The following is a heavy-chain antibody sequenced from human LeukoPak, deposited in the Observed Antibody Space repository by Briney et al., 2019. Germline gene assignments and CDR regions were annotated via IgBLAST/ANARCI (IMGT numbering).Heavy chain of an antibody. J-gene: IGHJ4*02. CDR3: ATYSGAHHKTFDY. V-gene: IGHV3-23*01. D-gene: IGHD1-26*01. Sequence: GGSLRLSCAASGFTFSSYAMTWVRQAPGKGLEWVSAISGSGDSTYYADSVKGLFTISRDNSKNTLYLQMNSLRVDDTAVYYCATYSGAHHKTFDYWGRGTLVTVSS. CDR2: ISGSGDST. CDR1: GFTFSSYA.